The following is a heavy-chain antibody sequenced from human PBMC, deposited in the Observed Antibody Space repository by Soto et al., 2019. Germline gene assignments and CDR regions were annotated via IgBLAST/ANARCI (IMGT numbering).Heavy chain of an antibody. CDR3: ARDCGKGYGMDV. CDR2: ISSRSSTI. CDR1: GFTFINYN. Sequence: GGSLRLSCAASGFTFINYNMNWVRQAPGKGLEWVSYISSRSSTIYYADSVKGRFTISRDNAKNSLYLQMNSLRDEDTAVYYCARDCGKGYGMDVWGQGTTVTV. J-gene: IGHJ6*02. V-gene: IGHV3-48*02.